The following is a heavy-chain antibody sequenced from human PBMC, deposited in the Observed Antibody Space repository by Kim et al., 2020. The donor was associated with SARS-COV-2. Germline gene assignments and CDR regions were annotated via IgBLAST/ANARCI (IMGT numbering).Heavy chain of an antibody. Sequence: SETLSLTCTVSGGSISSSSYYWGWIRQPPGKGLEWIGSIYYSGSTYYNPSLKSRVTISVDTSKNQFSLKLSSVTAADTAVYYCARGGPVWFGELFWFDPWGQGTLVTVSS. CDR1: GGSISSSSYY. D-gene: IGHD3-10*01. V-gene: IGHV4-39*01. CDR2: IYYSGST. CDR3: ARGGPVWFGELFWFDP. J-gene: IGHJ5*02.